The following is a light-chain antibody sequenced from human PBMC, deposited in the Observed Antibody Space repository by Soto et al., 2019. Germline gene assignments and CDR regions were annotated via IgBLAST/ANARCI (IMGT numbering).Light chain of an antibody. CDR3: QQYYSALYT. J-gene: IGKJ2*01. V-gene: IGKV4-1*01. CDR2: WAS. CDR1: QSVLYSSNNKNY. Sequence: DIVMTQSPDSLAVSLGERATINCKSSQSVLYSSNNKNYLAWYQQKAGQPPKLLIYWASTRQSGVPDRFSGSGSGIDFTLTISSLQAEDVAVYYCQQYYSALYTFGQGTKLEIK.